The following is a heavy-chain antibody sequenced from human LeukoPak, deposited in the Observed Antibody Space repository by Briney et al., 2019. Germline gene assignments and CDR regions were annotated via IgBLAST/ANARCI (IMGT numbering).Heavy chain of an antibody. CDR1: GGSISTYA. V-gene: IGHV4-59*01. CDR3: ARDYYDSRGDAFDI. Sequence: SETLSLTCTVSGGSISTYAWSWIRQPPGKGLEWIGYIYYSGSTNYNPSLKSRVTISVDTSKSQFSLRLSSVTAADTAVYYCARDYYDSRGDAFDIWGQGTMVTVSS. J-gene: IGHJ3*02. CDR2: IYYSGST. D-gene: IGHD3-22*01.